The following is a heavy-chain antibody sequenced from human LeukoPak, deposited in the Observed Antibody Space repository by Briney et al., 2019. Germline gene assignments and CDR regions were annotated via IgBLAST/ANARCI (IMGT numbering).Heavy chain of an antibody. D-gene: IGHD3-22*01. Sequence: PSETLSLTCTVSGGSISSSSYYWGWIRQPPGKGLEWIGSIYYSGSTYYNPSLKSRLTISVDTSKNQFPLKLSSVTAADTAVYYCARSQEYYYDSSGYFDSWGQGTLVTVSS. CDR1: GGSISSSSYY. CDR3: ARSQEYYYDSSGYFDS. V-gene: IGHV4-39*06. CDR2: IYYSGST. J-gene: IGHJ4*02.